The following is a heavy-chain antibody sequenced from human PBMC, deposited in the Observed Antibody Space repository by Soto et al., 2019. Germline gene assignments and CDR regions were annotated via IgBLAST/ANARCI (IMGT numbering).Heavy chain of an antibody. J-gene: IGHJ4*02. CDR2: IIPIFGTT. CDR3: ARGLYCGGGCYSHFDY. CDR1: GGTFSNYT. Sequence: VQLVQSGAEVKKPGSSVKVSCKASGGTFSNYTFIWVRQAPGQGLDWMGGIIPIFGTTDYGQRFQGRVTITADESTNTAYMGLSSLRSDDTAVYYCARGLYCGGGCYSHFDYWGQGTLVTVSS. V-gene: IGHV1-69*01. D-gene: IGHD2-21*02.